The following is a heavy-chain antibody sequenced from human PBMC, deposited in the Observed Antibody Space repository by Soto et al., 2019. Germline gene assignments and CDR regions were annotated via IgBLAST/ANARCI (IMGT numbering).Heavy chain of an antibody. J-gene: IGHJ4*02. CDR1: GFTVSSNY. CDR2: IYSGGST. V-gene: IGHV3-53*01. CDR3: EKDISPGQGYRIFDY. Sequence: GGSLRLSCAASGFTVSSNYMSWVRQAPGKGLEWVSVIYSGGSTYYADSVKGRFTISRDNSKNTLYLQMNSLRAEDTAIYYCEKDISPGQGYRIFDYWGQGTQVTVSS. D-gene: IGHD5-18*01.